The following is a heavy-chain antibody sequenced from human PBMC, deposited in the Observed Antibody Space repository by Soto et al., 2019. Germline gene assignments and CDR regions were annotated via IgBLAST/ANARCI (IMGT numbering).Heavy chain of an antibody. J-gene: IGHJ4*02. CDR2: IPSSGGTI. Sequence: HHGGSLRLSCAASGFTFSSYEMNWVRRAPGKGLEWISYIPSSGGTIHYADSVKGRFTISRDNAKNSLYLQMNSLRAEDTAVYYCARDNSVGYVIFDYWGRGTLVTVSP. CDR1: GFTFSSYE. CDR3: ARDNSVGYVIFDY. D-gene: IGHD5-12*01. V-gene: IGHV3-48*03.